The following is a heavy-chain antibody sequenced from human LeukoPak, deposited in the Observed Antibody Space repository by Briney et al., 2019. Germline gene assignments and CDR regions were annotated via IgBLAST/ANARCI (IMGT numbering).Heavy chain of an antibody. Sequence: GGSLRLSCTASGFTFGDYAMGWVRQAPGKGLEWVGFIRSKAYGGTTEYAASVKGRFTISRDDSKSIAYLQMNSLKTEDTAVYYCTRVLAARHRNDAFDIWSQGTMVTVSS. V-gene: IGHV3-49*04. CDR3: TRVLAARHRNDAFDI. D-gene: IGHD6-6*01. CDR2: IRSKAYGGTT. J-gene: IGHJ3*02. CDR1: GFTFGDYA.